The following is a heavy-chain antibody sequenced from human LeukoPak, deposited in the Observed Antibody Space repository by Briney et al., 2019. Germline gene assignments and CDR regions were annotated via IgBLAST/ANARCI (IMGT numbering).Heavy chain of an antibody. CDR3: ARGEGVVTDY. CDR2: ISSSSSTI. D-gene: IGHD2-21*02. Sequence: GGSLRLSCAASGFTFSSYSMNWVRQAPGKGLEWVSYISSSSSTIYYADSVKGRFTISRDNAKNSLYLQMNSLRAEDTAVYYCARGEGVVTDYWGQGTLVTVSS. V-gene: IGHV3-48*01. J-gene: IGHJ4*02. CDR1: GFTFSSYS.